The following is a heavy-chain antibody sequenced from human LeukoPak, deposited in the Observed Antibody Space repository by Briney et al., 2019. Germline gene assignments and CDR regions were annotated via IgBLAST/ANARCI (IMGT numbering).Heavy chain of an antibody. CDR3: ARGREGYSYEFDY. V-gene: IGHV3-21*01. Sequence: GGSLRLSCAASGFTFSYYSVNWVRQAPGKGLEWVSTISSSGSSIFYAASVKGRFTISRDNARNSLYLQMNSLRAEDTAVYYCARGREGYSYEFDYWGQGTLVTVSS. J-gene: IGHJ4*02. D-gene: IGHD5-18*01. CDR2: ISSSGSSI. CDR1: GFTFSYYS.